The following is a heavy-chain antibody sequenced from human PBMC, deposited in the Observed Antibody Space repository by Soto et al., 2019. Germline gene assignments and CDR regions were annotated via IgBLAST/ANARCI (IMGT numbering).Heavy chain of an antibody. V-gene: IGHV4-39*01. CDR2: IYYSGST. J-gene: IGHJ4*02. CDR1: GGSISSSSYY. Sequence: SETLSLTCTVSGGSISSSSYYWGWIRQPPGKGLEWIGSIYYSGSTYYNPSLKSRVTISVDTSKNQFSLKLSSVTAADTAVYYCASSFAGDLGYWGQGTLVTVSS. CDR3: ASSFAGDLGY. D-gene: IGHD7-27*01.